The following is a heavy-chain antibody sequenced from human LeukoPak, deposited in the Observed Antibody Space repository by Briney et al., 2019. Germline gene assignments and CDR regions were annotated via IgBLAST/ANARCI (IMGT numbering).Heavy chain of an antibody. D-gene: IGHD3-3*01. CDR1: GDSITNHR. Sequence: SETLSPTCTVSGDSITNHRCSWIRQPPGKGLEWIGHIYTSGSPDYNPSLKSRVTISVDTSKSQFSLNVTSVTAAGTAVYYCATSFRKRFLEPWDNWFDPWGLGALVTVSS. CDR2: IYTSGSP. V-gene: IGHV4-4*08. CDR3: ATSFRKRFLEPWDNWFDP. J-gene: IGHJ5*02.